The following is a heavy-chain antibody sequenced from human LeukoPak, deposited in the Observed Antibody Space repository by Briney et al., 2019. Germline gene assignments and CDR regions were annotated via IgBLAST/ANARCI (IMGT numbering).Heavy chain of an antibody. CDR2: INHSGST. J-gene: IGHJ4*02. CDR3: ARRPMVRGQGPDY. V-gene: IGHV4-34*01. D-gene: IGHD3-10*01. CDR1: GGSFSGYY. Sequence: SETLSLTCAVYGGSFSGYYWSWIRQPLGKGLEWIGEINHSGSTNYNPSLKSRVTISVDTSKNQFSLKLSSVTAADTAVYYCARRPMVRGQGPDYWGQGTLVTVSS.